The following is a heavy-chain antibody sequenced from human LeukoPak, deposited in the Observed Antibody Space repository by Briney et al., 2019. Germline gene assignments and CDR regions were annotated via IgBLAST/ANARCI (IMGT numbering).Heavy chain of an antibody. Sequence: PSETLSLTCTVSGSSITNHYWSWIRQPPGKGLEWIGYIYYSGSTNYNPSLKSRVTISVDTSKNQFSLSLRSMAAADTAVYFCAKHLTNAYFDMIWFDPWGQGTLVTVSS. CDR3: AKHLTNAYFDMIWFDP. D-gene: IGHD3-22*01. V-gene: IGHV4-59*11. CDR2: IYYSGST. J-gene: IGHJ5*02. CDR1: GSSITNHY.